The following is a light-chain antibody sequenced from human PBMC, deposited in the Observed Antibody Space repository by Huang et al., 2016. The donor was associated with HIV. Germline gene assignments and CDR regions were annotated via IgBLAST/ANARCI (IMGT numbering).Light chain of an antibody. V-gene: IGKV1-39*01. CDR3: QHSFSTPWT. CDR1: QSISDY. Sequence: DIQMTQSPSSLSASVGDRVTITCRASQSISDYLNWYQHKPGKAPKLLIYAASTLHSEVPSSFICTGSGTDFTLTIINLQSEDFATYYCQHSFSTPWTFGQGTKVEIK. J-gene: IGKJ1*01. CDR2: AAS.